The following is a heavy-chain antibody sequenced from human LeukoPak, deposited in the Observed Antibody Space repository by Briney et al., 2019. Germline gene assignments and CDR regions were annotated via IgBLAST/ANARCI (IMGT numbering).Heavy chain of an antibody. V-gene: IGHV1-18*01. CDR3: ARDNTVRGLKGFIYYYYGMDV. CDR2: ISAYNGNT. CDR1: GYTFTSYG. Sequence: ASVKVSCKASGYTFTSYGISWVRQAPGQGLEWMGWISAYNGNTNYAQKLQGRVTMTTDTSTSTACMELRSLRSDDTAVYYCARDNTVRGLKGFIYYYYGMDVWGQGTTVTVSS. D-gene: IGHD3-10*01. J-gene: IGHJ6*02.